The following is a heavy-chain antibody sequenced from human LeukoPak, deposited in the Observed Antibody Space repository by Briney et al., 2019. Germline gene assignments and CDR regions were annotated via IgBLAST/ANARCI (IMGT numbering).Heavy chain of an antibody. J-gene: IGHJ4*02. Sequence: PSETLSLTCAVYGGSFSGYYWSWIRQPPGKGLEWIGEINHSGSTNYNPSLKSRVTISVDTSKNQFSLKLSSVTAADTAVYYCAREMVRPGGAKDDYWGQGTQVTVSS. CDR1: GGSFSGYY. V-gene: IGHV4-34*01. D-gene: IGHD3-10*01. CDR2: INHSGST. CDR3: AREMVRPGGAKDDY.